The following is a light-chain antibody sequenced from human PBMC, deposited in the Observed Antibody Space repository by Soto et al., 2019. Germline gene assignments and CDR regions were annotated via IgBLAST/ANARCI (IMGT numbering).Light chain of an antibody. Sequence: EIVLTQSPGTLSLSPGETVALSCRASQSVTSNYLAWYQQKRGQAPRLLIYGASSRAPGIPDRFSGGGSGTDFILTIIRLEPEDFAVYYCQQYGSSPPTFDQGTKVEIK. CDR2: GAS. V-gene: IGKV3-20*01. CDR1: QSVTSNY. J-gene: IGKJ1*01. CDR3: QQYGSSPPT.